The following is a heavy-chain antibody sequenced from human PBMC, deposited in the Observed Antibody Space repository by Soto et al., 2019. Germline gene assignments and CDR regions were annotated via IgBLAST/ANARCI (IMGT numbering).Heavy chain of an antibody. J-gene: IGHJ6*02. V-gene: IGHV4-59*01. Sequence: SETLSLTCTVSGGSISSYYWNWIRQPPGKGLEWIGYIYYSGSTNYNPSLKSRVTMSVDTAKNQVSLKLTSMTAADTAVYYCARGHRDGYNYGMDVWGQGTMVTVSS. CDR3: ARGHRDGYNYGMDV. CDR1: GGSISSYY. CDR2: IYYSGST.